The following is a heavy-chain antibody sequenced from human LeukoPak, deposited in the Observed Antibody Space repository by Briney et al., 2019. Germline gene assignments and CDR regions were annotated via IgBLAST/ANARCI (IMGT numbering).Heavy chain of an antibody. Sequence: GSLRLSCAASGFMFSNYWMNWVRQAPGKGLEWVATRKEDGDANYYVDSVKGRFTISRDNAKNSLSLQMSTLRVEDTAVYYCARGDSGSSWGQGTLVTVSS. V-gene: IGHV3-7*04. CDR1: GFMFSNYW. CDR2: RKEDGDAN. J-gene: IGHJ5*02. D-gene: IGHD3-10*01. CDR3: ARGDSGSS.